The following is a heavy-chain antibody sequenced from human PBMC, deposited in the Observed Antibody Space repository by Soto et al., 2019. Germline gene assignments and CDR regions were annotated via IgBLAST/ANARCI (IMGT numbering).Heavy chain of an antibody. CDR2: IIPIFGTA. CDR1: GGSVSSYS. Sequence: SGKVCCDASGGSVSSYSISCVRQAPGQGLEWMGGIIPIFGTANYAQKFQGRVTITADESTSTAYMELSSLRSEDTAVYYCARDLSGDGYNDGYWGQGTLVTVSS. V-gene: IGHV1-69*13. CDR3: ARDLSGDGYNDGY. D-gene: IGHD5-12*01. J-gene: IGHJ4*02.